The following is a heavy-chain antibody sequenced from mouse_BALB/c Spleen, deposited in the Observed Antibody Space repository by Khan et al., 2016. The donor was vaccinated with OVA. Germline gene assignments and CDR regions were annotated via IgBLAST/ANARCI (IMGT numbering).Heavy chain of an antibody. J-gene: IGHJ3*01. Sequence: QVQLQQSGAELARPGASVKMSCKASGYTFTSYTIHWIKERPGQGLEWIGYINPSNGYTNYNQKFKDQATLTTDKSSTPAYLQLSSLTSDDSAVYNCVRDGAYHRNDGWFAYWGQGTLVTVSA. CDR3: VRDGAYHRNDGWFAY. D-gene: IGHD2-14*01. CDR1: GYTFTSYT. CDR2: INPSNGYT. V-gene: IGHV1-4*01.